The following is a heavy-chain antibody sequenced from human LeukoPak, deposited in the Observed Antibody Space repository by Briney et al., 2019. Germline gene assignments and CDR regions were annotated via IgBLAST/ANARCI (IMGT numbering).Heavy chain of an antibody. J-gene: IGHJ4*02. V-gene: IGHV3-30*04. Sequence: GRSLGLSCAASGFTFSSYAINWVRQAPGKGLEWVAVISYDGSNKYYADSVKGRFTISRDNSKNTLYLQMNSLRAEDTAVYYCASLYCSSTSCPSVDYWGQGTLVTVSS. CDR2: ISYDGSNK. D-gene: IGHD2-2*01. CDR3: ASLYCSSTSCPSVDY. CDR1: GFTFSSYA.